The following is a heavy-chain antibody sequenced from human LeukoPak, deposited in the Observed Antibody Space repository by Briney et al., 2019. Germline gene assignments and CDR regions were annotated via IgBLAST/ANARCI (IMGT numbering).Heavy chain of an antibody. V-gene: IGHV1-69*04. CDR3: ARDMVRGPRGFDP. J-gene: IGHJ5*02. Sequence: SVKVSCKASGGTFSSYAISWVRQAPGQGLEWMGRITPILGIANYAQKFQGRVTITADKSTSTAYMELSSLRSEDTAVYYCARDMVRGPRGFDPWGQGTLVTVSS. D-gene: IGHD3-10*01. CDR1: GGTFSSYA. CDR2: ITPILGIA.